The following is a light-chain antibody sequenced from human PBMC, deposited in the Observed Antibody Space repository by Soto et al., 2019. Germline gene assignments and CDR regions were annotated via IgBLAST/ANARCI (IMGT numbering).Light chain of an antibody. V-gene: IGLV1-40*01. J-gene: IGLJ1*01. Sequence: QSVLTQPPSVSGAPGQGVTIFCTGSSSNIGAGYGVNWYKQLPGTAPKLLIYGSGNRPSGVPDRFSGSKSGTSASLAITGLQAEDEAEYYCQSYDSSLRGGVFGAGTKVTVL. CDR1: SSNIGAGYG. CDR3: QSYDSSLRGGV. CDR2: GSG.